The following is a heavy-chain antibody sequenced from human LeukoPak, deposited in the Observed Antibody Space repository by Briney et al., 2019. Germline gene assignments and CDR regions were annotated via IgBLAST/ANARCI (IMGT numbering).Heavy chain of an antibody. V-gene: IGHV1-2*06. CDR1: GYTFTGYH. CDR2: INPNSGGT. D-gene: IGHD1-14*01. Sequence: ASVKVSCKASGYTFTGYHMHWVRQAPGQGLEWMGRINPNSGGTNYAQKFQGRVNMTRDTSISTAYTELSRLRSDDTAVYYCARSPQPEGDAFDIWGQGTMVTVSS. CDR3: ARSPQPEGDAFDI. J-gene: IGHJ3*02.